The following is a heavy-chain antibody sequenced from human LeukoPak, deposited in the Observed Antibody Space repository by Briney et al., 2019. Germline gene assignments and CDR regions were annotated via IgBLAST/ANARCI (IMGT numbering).Heavy chain of an antibody. V-gene: IGHV3-11*01. D-gene: IGHD2-21*02. Sequence: GGSLRLSCAASGFTFGDYYMTWIRQAPGKGLEWVSCISSSGSTIFYADSVKGRFTISRDNAKSSLFLQMNRLRAEDTAVYYCARVNRVTAIQELDYWGQGTLVTVSS. J-gene: IGHJ4*02. CDR3: ARVNRVTAIQELDY. CDR1: GFTFGDYY. CDR2: ISSSGSTI.